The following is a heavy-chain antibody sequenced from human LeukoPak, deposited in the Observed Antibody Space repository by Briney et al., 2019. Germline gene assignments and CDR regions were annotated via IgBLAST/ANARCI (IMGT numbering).Heavy chain of an antibody. D-gene: IGHD2-2*01. V-gene: IGHV3-66*01. Sequence: GGSLRLSCAASGFTVSSNYMSWVRQAPGKGLEWVSVIYSGGSTYYADSVKGRFTISRDNSKNTLYLQMNSLRAGDTAVYYCARLGPAAHYFDYWGQGTLVTVSS. CDR2: IYSGGST. J-gene: IGHJ4*02. CDR1: GFTVSSNY. CDR3: ARLGPAAHYFDY.